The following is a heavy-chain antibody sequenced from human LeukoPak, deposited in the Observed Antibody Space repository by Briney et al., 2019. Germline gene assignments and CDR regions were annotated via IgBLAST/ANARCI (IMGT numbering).Heavy chain of an antibody. CDR1: GYTFTGYY. CDR2: INPNSGGT. Sequence: ASVKVSCKASGYTFTGYYMHWVRQAPGQGLEWMGRINPNSGGTNYAQKFQGRVTMTRDTSISTAYMELSRLRSDDTAVYYCARGRRDFWSGYGTDYFDYWGQGTLVTVSS. J-gene: IGHJ4*02. D-gene: IGHD3-3*01. V-gene: IGHV1-2*06. CDR3: ARGRRDFWSGYGTDYFDY.